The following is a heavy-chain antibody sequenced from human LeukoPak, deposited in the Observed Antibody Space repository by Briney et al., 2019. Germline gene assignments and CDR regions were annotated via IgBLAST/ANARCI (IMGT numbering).Heavy chain of an antibody. J-gene: IGHJ4*02. CDR1: GDSINGFY. CDR3: ARDVVAARGSFDY. Sequence: SETLSLTCTVSGDSINGFYWSWIRQAAGKGLEWIGHIYTSGSTNYNPSLRSRVTMSVDMSKNQFSLKLRSVTAADTAVYYRARDVVAARGSFDYWGQGTLVTVSS. CDR2: IYTSGST. D-gene: IGHD2-2*01. V-gene: IGHV4-4*07.